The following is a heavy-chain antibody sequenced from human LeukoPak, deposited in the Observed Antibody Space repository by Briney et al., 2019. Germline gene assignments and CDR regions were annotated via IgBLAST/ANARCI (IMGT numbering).Heavy chain of an antibody. CDR1: GFTLSSYA. J-gene: IGHJ4*02. CDR3: AKGIHFGYSYGYSFDY. CDR2: ISGSGGST. D-gene: IGHD5-18*01. Sequence: QPGGSLRLTCAASGFTLSSYAVSWVRQAPGKGLEWVSTISGSGGSTYYAVSVKGRFTVSRDNSKNTLYLQMNSLRAEDTAVYYCAKGIHFGYSYGYSFDYWGQGTLVTVSS. V-gene: IGHV3-23*01.